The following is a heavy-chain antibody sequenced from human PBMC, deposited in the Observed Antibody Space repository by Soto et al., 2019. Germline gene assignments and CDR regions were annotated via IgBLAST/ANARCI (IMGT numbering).Heavy chain of an antibody. CDR3: ARGEGWTTPGRYY. V-gene: IGHV3-48*02. Sequence: GGSLRLSCAASGFTFGSYSMNWVRQAPGKGLEWVSYISSSSSTIYYADSVKGRFTISRDNAKNSLYLQMNSLRDEDTAVYYCARGEGWTTPGRYYWGQGTLATVSS. J-gene: IGHJ4*02. D-gene: IGHD1-1*01. CDR1: GFTFGSYS. CDR2: ISSSSSTI.